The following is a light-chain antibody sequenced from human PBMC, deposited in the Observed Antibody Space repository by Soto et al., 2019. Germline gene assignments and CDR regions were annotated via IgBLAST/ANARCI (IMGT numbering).Light chain of an antibody. J-gene: IGKJ3*01. CDR3: PQSHEDPG. CDR2: GAS. CDR1: QSVSSSY. Sequence: EIVLTQSPGTLSLSPGERATLSCRASQSVSSSYLAWYQQKPGQAPRLLIYGASSRATGIPDRFSGSGSGTDFTLTISRLEPEDFAVYYCPQSHEDPGFGPGTKVDIK. V-gene: IGKV3-20*01.